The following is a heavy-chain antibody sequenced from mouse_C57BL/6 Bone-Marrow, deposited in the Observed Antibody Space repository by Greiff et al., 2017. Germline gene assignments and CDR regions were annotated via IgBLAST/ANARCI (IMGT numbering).Heavy chain of an antibody. CDR3: ARGRSSVSYWYFDV. CDR2: ISYDGSN. CDR1: GYSITSGYY. Sequence: DVKLQESGPGLVKPSQSLSLTCSVTGYSITSGYYWNWIRQFPGNKLEWMGYISYDGSNNYNPSLKNRISITRDTSKNQFFLKLNSVTTEDTATYYCARGRSSVSYWYFDVWGTGTTVTVSS. V-gene: IGHV3-6*01. J-gene: IGHJ1*03. D-gene: IGHD1-1*01.